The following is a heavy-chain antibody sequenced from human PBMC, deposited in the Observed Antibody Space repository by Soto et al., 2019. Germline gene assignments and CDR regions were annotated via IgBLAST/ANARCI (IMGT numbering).Heavy chain of an antibody. D-gene: IGHD3-10*01. V-gene: IGHV4-39*01. CDR1: GGSISSGSYY. CDR3: ARQGGSGRSHDY. J-gene: IGHJ4*02. CDR2: IYYGGST. Sequence: QLQLQESGPGLVKPSETLSLTCTVSGGSISSGSYYWGWIRQPPGKGLEWIGTIYYGGSTNYNPSLRSPTTLSVDTSKNQFSLKLPSVTAADTAVYYCARQGGSGRSHDYWGQGTLVTVSS.